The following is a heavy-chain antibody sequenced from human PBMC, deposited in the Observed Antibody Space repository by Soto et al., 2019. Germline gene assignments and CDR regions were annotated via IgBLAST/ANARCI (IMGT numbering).Heavy chain of an antibody. CDR1: GGSFSGYY. Sequence: QVQLQQWGAGLLKPSETLSLTCAVYGGSFSGYYWSWIRQPPGKGLEWSGKINHSGSTTYNPSLKSRVTISVDTSKNQSSLRLSSVTAADTALYYCAREKNIPAVASSLLLGNWGQGTLVTVSS. D-gene: IGHD6-13*01. CDR2: INHSGST. J-gene: IGHJ4*02. CDR3: AREKNIPAVASSLLLGN. V-gene: IGHV4-34*01.